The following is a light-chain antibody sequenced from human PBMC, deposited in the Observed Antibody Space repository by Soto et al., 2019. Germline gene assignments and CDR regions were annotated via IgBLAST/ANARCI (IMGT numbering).Light chain of an antibody. CDR1: QSVSSN. Sequence: EIVRTQSPATLSVSPGERATLSGRASQSVSSNLAWYQQTPGQAPRLLIYGASTRATGIPARFSGSASGTDFTLTISRLEPEDFAVYYCQQRSDWFTFGQGKRLEI. J-gene: IGKJ5*01. CDR3: QQRSDWFT. V-gene: IGKV3-15*01. CDR2: GAS.